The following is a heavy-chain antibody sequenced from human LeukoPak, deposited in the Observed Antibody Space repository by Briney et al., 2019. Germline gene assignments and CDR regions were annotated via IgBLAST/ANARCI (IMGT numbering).Heavy chain of an antibody. J-gene: IGHJ3*02. CDR3: AKRPGYCSSTSCSRGAFDI. CDR1: GGSISSGGYY. Sequence: PSETLSLTCTVSGGSISSGGYYWSWIRQHPGKGLEWIGYIYYSGSTYYNPSLKSRVTISVDTSKNQFSLKLSSVTAADTAVYYCAKRPGYCSSTSCSRGAFDIWGQGTMVTVSS. CDR2: IYYSGST. V-gene: IGHV4-31*03. D-gene: IGHD2-2*01.